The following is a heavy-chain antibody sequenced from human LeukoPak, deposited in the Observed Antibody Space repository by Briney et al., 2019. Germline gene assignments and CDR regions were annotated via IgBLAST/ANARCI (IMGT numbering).Heavy chain of an antibody. V-gene: IGHV1-69*06. J-gene: IGHJ5*02. CDR3: ARGVGGRITMVRGVHNWFDP. D-gene: IGHD3-10*01. Sequence: ASVKVSCKASGCTFSSYAISWVRQAPGQGLEWMGGIIPIFGTANYAQKFQGRVTITADKSTSTAYMELSSLRSEDTAVYYCARGVGGRITMVRGVHNWFDPWGQGTLVTVSS. CDR1: GCTFSSYA. CDR2: IIPIFGTA.